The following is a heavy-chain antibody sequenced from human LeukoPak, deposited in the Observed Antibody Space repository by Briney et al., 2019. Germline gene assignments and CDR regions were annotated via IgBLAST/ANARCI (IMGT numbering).Heavy chain of an antibody. V-gene: IGHV4-4*07. CDR3: ARGGQQQLGMLDF. J-gene: IGHJ4*02. D-gene: IGHD1-1*01. Sequence: SETLSLTCTVSGGPMSGYYWSWVRQPAGRGLEWIGRIYSTGSTNYNPSLKSRVTLSVDTSQNQFSLKLTSVTAADTALYYCARGGQQQLGMLDFWGPGALVTVSS. CDR1: GGPMSGYY. CDR2: IYSTGST.